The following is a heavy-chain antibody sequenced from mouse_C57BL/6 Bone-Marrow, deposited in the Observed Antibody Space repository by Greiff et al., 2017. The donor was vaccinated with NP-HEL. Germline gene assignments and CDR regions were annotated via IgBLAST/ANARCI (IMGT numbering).Heavy chain of an antibody. J-gene: IGHJ2*01. Sequence: EVQLVESGGGLVQPGGSLKLSCAASGFTFSDYYMYWVRQTPEKRLEWVAYISNGGGSTYYPDTVKGRFTISRDNAKNTLYLQMSRLKSEDTAMYYCARPGGSNNYFDYWGQGTTLTVSS. CDR3: ARPGGSNNYFDY. D-gene: IGHD1-1*01. V-gene: IGHV5-12*01. CDR1: GFTFSDYY. CDR2: ISNGGGST.